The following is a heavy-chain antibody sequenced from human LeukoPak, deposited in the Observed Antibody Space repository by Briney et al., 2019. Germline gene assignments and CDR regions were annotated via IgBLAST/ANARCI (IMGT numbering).Heavy chain of an antibody. Sequence: ASVKVSCKASGYTFTSYGISWVRQAPGQGLEWMGWISAYNGNTNYAQKFQGRVTITADESTSTAYMELSSLRSEDTAVYYCARVTYGYAHSNYYYGMDVWGQGTTVTVSS. D-gene: IGHD5-18*01. CDR3: ARVTYGYAHSNYYYGMDV. CDR1: GYTFTSYG. J-gene: IGHJ6*02. CDR2: ISAYNGNT. V-gene: IGHV1-18*01.